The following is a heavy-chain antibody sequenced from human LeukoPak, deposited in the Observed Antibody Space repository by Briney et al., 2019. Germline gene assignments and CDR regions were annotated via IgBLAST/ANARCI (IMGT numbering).Heavy chain of an antibody. V-gene: IGHV1-3*01. Sequence: ASVKVSCKASGYTFTSYAMHWVRQAPGQRLEWMGWINAGNGNTKFSQKFQGRVTITRDTSASIAYMELSSLRSEDTAVYYCARGMVRGLATIDYWGQGTLVTVSS. CDR3: ARGMVRGLATIDY. J-gene: IGHJ4*02. D-gene: IGHD3-10*01. CDR1: GYTFTSYA. CDR2: INAGNGNT.